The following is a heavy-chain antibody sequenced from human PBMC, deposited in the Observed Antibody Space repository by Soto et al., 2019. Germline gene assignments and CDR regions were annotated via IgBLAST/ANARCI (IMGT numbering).Heavy chain of an antibody. Sequence: QVQLQESGPGLVKPSQTLSLTCTVSGGSISSGGYYWSWSRQPPGKGLEWIGYIYYRGLTYYNPSLKSRATISVDTSKNQFSLQLSSVTAADPAVYYCARETYDYYGMDVWGPGTTVTVSS. CDR3: ARETYDYYGMDV. CDR2: IYYRGLT. V-gene: IGHV4-31*03. J-gene: IGHJ6*01. CDR1: GGSISSGGYY.